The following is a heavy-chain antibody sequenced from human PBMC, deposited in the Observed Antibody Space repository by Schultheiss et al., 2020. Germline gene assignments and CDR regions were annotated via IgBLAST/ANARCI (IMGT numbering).Heavy chain of an antibody. CDR1: GFTVSSNY. Sequence: GGSLRLSCVASGFTVSSNYMSWVRQAPGKGLVWVSRINSDGSSTSYADSVKGRFTISRDNAKNTLYLQMNSLRAEDTAVYYCARGGSSGWDYWGQGTLVTVAS. CDR2: INSDGSST. D-gene: IGHD6-19*01. V-gene: IGHV3-74*01. CDR3: ARGGSSGWDY. J-gene: IGHJ4*02.